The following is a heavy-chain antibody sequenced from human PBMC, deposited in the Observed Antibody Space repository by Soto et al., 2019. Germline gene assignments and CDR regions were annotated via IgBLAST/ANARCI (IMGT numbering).Heavy chain of an antibody. CDR3: ATMIRGLIHWLDP. CDR1: GDTFSNFD. V-gene: IGHV1-8*01. D-gene: IGHD3-16*01. J-gene: IGHJ5*02. CDR2: MYPNNGQT. Sequence: QVQLVQSGAEVKRPGASVKVSCKASGDTFSNFDFNWVRQATGQGPEWMGWMYPNNGQTAYARTFQGRGTLTWNSSTSTAYMELSRLTSEATDAYYCATMIRGLIHWLDPWGQGTLVTVSS.